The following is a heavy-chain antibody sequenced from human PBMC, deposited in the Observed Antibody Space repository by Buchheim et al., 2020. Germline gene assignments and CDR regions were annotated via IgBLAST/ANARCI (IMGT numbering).Heavy chain of an antibody. J-gene: IGHJ6*02. CDR1: GFTFSSYG. CDR3: AKAEGEGSGSYYWSYYYYGMDV. D-gene: IGHD3-10*01. CDR2: ISYDGSNE. Sequence: QVQLVESGGGVVQPGRSLRLSCAASGFTFSSYGMHWVRQAPGKGLEWVAVISYDGSNEYYADSVKGRFTISRANSKNTLYLQMNSLRAEDTAVYYCAKAEGEGSGSYYWSYYYYGMDVWGQGTT. V-gene: IGHV3-30*18.